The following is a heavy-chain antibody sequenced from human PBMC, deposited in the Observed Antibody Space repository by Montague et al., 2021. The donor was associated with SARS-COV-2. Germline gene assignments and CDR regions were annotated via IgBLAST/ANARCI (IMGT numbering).Heavy chain of an antibody. CDR1: GGSISSYY. J-gene: IGHJ4*02. V-gene: IGHV4-59*13. CDR3: AGERDYRRNFDF. CDR2: IYKNENS. D-gene: IGHD4-17*01. Sequence: SETLSLTRTVSGGSISSYYWSWIRQTPGKGLEWIAYIYKNENSNYNPSLKSRVAISLDTSRSQIYLNMTSVTAADTAMYFCAGERDYRRNFDFWGQGALVSVS.